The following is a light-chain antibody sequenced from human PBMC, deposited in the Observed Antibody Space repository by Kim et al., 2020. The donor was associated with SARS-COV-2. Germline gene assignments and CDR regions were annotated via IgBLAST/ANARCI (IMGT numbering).Light chain of an antibody. Sequence: DVQMTQSPSSVSASVGDRVIITCRASQGIASWLAWYQQKPGKAPRLLVFAASAVQDGVPSRFSGSGFGTHFTLTINSLQPEDFATYYCQQYNSYPPTFGQGTKVDIK. CDR3: QQYNSYPPT. V-gene: IGKV1D-16*01. CDR2: AAS. CDR1: QGIASW. J-gene: IGKJ1*01.